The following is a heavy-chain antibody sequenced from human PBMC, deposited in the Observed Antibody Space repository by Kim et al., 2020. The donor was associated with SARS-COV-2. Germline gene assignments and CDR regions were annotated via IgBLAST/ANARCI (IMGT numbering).Heavy chain of an antibody. Sequence: GGSLRLSCAASGFTFSNYGMTWVRQTPGKGLEWVSSFTGDGLTHYADSVKGRFTISRDNSKNMLYLQMNSLRAADTAVYYCGDYPGAGSQFSYWGQGTL. D-gene: IGHD3-10*01. CDR2: FTGDGLT. CDR3: GDYPGAGSQFSY. V-gene: IGHV3-23*01. CDR1: GFTFSNYG. J-gene: IGHJ4*02.